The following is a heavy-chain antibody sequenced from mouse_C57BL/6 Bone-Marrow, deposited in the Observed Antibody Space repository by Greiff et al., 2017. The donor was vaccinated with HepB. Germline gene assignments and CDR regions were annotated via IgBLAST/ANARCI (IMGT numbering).Heavy chain of an antibody. CDR1: GFSLTSYG. CDR3: ARNTDSTTVVAYYFDY. D-gene: IGHD1-1*01. V-gene: IGHV2-2*01. Sequence: VQLQESGPGLVAPSQSLSITCTVSGFSLTSYGVHWVRQPPGKGLEWLVVIWSGGSTDYNAAFISRLSISKDNSKSQVFFKMNSLQADDTAIYYCARNTDSTTVVAYYFDYWGQGTTLTVSS. CDR2: IWSGGST. J-gene: IGHJ2*01.